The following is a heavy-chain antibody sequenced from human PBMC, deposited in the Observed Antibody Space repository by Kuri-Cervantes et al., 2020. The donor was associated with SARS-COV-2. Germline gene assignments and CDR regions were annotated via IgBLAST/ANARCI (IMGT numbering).Heavy chain of an antibody. CDR3: ARGRTSGS. V-gene: IGHV4-34*01. CDR2: INHSGST. D-gene: IGHD6-25*01. J-gene: IGHJ4*02. Sequence: SETLSLTCAVYGGSFSGYYWSWIRQPPGKGLEWIGEINHSGSTNYNPSLKGRVTISVDTSKNQFSLKLSSVTAADTAVYYCARGRTSGSWGQGTLVTVSS. CDR1: GGSFSGYY.